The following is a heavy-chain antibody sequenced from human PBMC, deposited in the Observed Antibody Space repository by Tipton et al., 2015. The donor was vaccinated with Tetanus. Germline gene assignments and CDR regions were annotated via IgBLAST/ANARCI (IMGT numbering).Heavy chain of an antibody. Sequence: SLRLSCAASGFTFSKFAVHWVRQAPGQGLEWVAVISFDGTEKQYTDSVRGRFAISRDNSESTVYLQMNSLRREDTAVYYCAGAKYNWYDADLDYWGQGTLVTVSS. D-gene: IGHD1-20*01. J-gene: IGHJ4*02. CDR2: ISFDGTEK. CDR1: GFTFSKFA. CDR3: AGAKYNWYDADLDY. V-gene: IGHV3-30*09.